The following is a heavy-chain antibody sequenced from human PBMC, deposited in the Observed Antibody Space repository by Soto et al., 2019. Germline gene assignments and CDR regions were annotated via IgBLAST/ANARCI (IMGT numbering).Heavy chain of an antibody. Sequence: ESLKISCKGSGYNFANYWIGWVRQVPGKGLEWMGVIYPGDSDTRYSPSFQGHVTISADKSISTAYLQWSSLKASDTAMYYCARTSADGKYYYGMDVWGQGTTVTVS. CDR3: ARTSADGKYYYGMDV. V-gene: IGHV5-51*01. CDR1: GYNFANYW. CDR2: IYPGDSDT. D-gene: IGHD6-13*01. J-gene: IGHJ6*02.